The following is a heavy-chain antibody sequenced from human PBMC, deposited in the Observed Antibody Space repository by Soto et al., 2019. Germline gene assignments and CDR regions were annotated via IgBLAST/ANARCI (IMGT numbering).Heavy chain of an antibody. CDR1: GGSISSSSYY. Sequence: QLQLQESGPGLVKPSETLSLTCTVSGGSISSSSYYWGWIRQPPGKGLEWIGTIYQSGSTYYKPSLKSRVTISVDTSKNQFSLKLNSVTAADTAIYYCAREMGGSIDYWGQGTLVTVSS. CDR3: AREMGGSIDY. J-gene: IGHJ4*02. CDR2: IYQSGST. V-gene: IGHV4-39*01. D-gene: IGHD1-26*01.